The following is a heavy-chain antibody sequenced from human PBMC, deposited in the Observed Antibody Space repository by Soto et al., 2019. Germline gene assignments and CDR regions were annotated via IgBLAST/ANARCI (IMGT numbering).Heavy chain of an antibody. CDR2: ISPNGQGI. Sequence: GGSLRLSCAASGFTLSSYGMSWVRQAPGKGLEWVSAISPNGQGIYYADSVRGRFTISRDTFKNTVFLHMDSLRAEDTAVNYCAKDRNYPRDCFHYWGQGTLVTVSS. V-gene: IGHV3-23*01. D-gene: IGHD1-7*01. CDR3: AKDRNYPRDCFHY. J-gene: IGHJ4*02. CDR1: GFTLSSYG.